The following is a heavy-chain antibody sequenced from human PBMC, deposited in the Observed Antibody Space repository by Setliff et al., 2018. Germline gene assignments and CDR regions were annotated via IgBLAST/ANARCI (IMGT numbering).Heavy chain of an antibody. CDR3: ASAGYCSSTSCRSYDY. D-gene: IGHD2-2*01. CDR2: IIPIFGTA. J-gene: IGHJ4*02. V-gene: IGHV1-69*06. CDR1: GGTFSSYA. Sequence: SVKVSCKASGGTFSSYAISWVRQAPGQGLEWMGRIIPIFGTANHAQKFQGRVTITADKSTSTAYMELSSLRSEDTAVYYCASAGYCSSTSCRSYDYWGQGTLVTVSS.